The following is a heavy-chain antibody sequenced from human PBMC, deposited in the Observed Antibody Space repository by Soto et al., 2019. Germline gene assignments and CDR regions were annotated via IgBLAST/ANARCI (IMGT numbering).Heavy chain of an antibody. Sequence: GGSLRLSCAASGFTFDDYAMHWVRQAPGKGLEWVSGISWNSGSIGYADSVKGRFTISRDNAKNSLYLQMNSLRAEDTALYYCAKGDIVVVVAATHDAFDIWGQGTMVTVSS. CDR3: AKGDIVVVVAATHDAFDI. D-gene: IGHD2-15*01. J-gene: IGHJ3*02. CDR1: GFTFDDYA. CDR2: ISWNSGSI. V-gene: IGHV3-9*01.